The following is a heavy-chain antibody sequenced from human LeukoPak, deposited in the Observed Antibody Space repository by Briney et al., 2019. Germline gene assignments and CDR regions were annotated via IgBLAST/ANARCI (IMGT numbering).Heavy chain of an antibody. V-gene: IGHV3-64D*06. Sequence: PGWSLRLSCSASGFTFSSYAMHWVRQAPGKGLEYVSAISGNGGSTYHAGSVKGRFTISRDNSKNTLYLQMSSLRAEDTAVYYCVKGGTIVLVPAAVDYWGQGTLVTVSS. CDR3: VKGGTIVLVPAAVDY. CDR1: GFTFSSYA. J-gene: IGHJ4*02. CDR2: ISGNGGST. D-gene: IGHD2-2*01.